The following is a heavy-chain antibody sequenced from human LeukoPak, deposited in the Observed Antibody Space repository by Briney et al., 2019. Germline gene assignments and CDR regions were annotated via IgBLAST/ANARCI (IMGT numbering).Heavy chain of an antibody. CDR2: ISRSGDTI. D-gene: IGHD3-10*01. V-gene: IGHV3-48*03. CDR3: ARDYASDY. CDR1: GFTLSRYE. Sequence: GGSLRLSCAASGFTLSRYEMNWVRQAPGKGLEWVSYISRSGDTIYFAASVKGRFTISRDNAKNSLYPQMSSLRAEDTAVYYCARDYASDYWGQGTLVTVSS. J-gene: IGHJ4*02.